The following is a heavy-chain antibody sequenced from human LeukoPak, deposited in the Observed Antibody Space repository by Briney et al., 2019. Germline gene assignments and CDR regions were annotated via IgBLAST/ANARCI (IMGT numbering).Heavy chain of an antibody. CDR3: ARGVSYTSSRYVYKWFDP. J-gene: IGHJ5*02. Sequence: PGGSLRLSCAASGFTFSTYDIHWVRQAPGKGPEWVAVISYDGSNQYYVDSVKGRFTISRDNSKNTLYLQMNSLRAEDTAVYYCARGVSYTSSRYVYKWFDPWGQGTLVTVSS. CDR1: GFTFSTYD. D-gene: IGHD6-13*01. V-gene: IGHV3-33*01. CDR2: ISYDGSNQ.